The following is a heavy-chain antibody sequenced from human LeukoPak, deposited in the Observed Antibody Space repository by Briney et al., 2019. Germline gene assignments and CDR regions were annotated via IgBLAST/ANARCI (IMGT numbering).Heavy chain of an antibody. CDR2: IYYSGST. V-gene: IGHV4-39*07. J-gene: IGHJ4*02. D-gene: IGHD2-2*01. CDR3: ARVPTKGYCSSTSCYPFDY. CDR1: GGSISSSSYY. Sequence: PSETLSLTCTVSGGSISSSSYYWGWIRQPPGKGLEWIGSIYYSGSTYYNPSLKSRVTISVDTSKNQFSLKLSPVTAADTAVYYCARVPTKGYCSSTSCYPFDYWGQGTLVTVSS.